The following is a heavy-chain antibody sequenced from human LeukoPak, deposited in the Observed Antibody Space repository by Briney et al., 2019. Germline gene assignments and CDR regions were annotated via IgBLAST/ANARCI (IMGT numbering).Heavy chain of an antibody. J-gene: IGHJ6*02. CDR3: ARDTEGYIYGYYYYGMDV. V-gene: IGHV3-43*02. CDR2: ISGDSHST. Sequence: GGSLRLSCAASGFTFDDYAMHWVRQAPGKGLEWVSLISGDSHSTFYADSVKGRFTISRDNSKNSLYLQMNSLRNDDTALYHCARDTEGYIYGYYYYGMDVWGQGTTVTVSS. CDR1: GFTFDDYA. D-gene: IGHD5-18*01.